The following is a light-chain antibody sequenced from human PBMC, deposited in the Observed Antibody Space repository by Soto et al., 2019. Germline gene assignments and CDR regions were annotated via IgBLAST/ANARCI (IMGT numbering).Light chain of an antibody. CDR3: QQRSKWLT. CDR1: QSVSIY. J-gene: IGKJ4*01. Sequence: EIVLTQSPATLSLSPGERATLSCRASQSVSIYLAWYQQKPGQAPRLLIYDASNRATGIPARFSGSGSGTDVTLTLSSLEPEDFAVYYCQQRSKWLTFGGGTKVEIK. V-gene: IGKV3-11*01. CDR2: DAS.